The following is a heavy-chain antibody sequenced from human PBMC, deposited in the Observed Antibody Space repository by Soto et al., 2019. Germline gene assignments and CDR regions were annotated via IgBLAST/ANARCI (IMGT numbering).Heavy chain of an antibody. CDR3: VKDDRILGRRYFDL. CDR2: ISFSDGGT. V-gene: IGHV3-23*01. D-gene: IGHD2-15*01. Sequence: EEQLLESGGGLIQPGGSLRLACAASGFTFSSYAMTWVRKAPGKGLKWVSSISFSDGGTYYADTVKGRLTISRDNSKNTLFLQMNSLRVDDTAVYYCVKDDRILGRRYFDLCGRGTLVTVSS. J-gene: IGHJ2*01. CDR1: GFTFSSYA.